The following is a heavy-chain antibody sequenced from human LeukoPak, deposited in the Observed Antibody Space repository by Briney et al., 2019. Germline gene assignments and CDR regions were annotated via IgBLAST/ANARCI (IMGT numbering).Heavy chain of an antibody. CDR1: GGSISSYY. Sequence: SETLSLTCTVSGGSISSYYWSWIRQPPGKGLEWIGYIYYSGSTNYNPSLKSRVTISVDTSKNQFSLKLSSVTAADTAVYYRARDHEYSSSSNWFDPWGQGTLVTVSS. CDR2: IYYSGST. J-gene: IGHJ5*02. CDR3: ARDHEYSSSSNWFDP. V-gene: IGHV4-59*01. D-gene: IGHD6-6*01.